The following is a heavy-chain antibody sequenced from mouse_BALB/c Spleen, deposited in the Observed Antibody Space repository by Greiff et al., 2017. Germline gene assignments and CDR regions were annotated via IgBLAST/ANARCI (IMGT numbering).Heavy chain of an antibody. CDR1: GYSITSGYY. V-gene: IGHV3-6*02. D-gene: IGHD1-1*01. CDR3: ARRSYYYGSSYGAMDY. J-gene: IGHJ4*01. CDR2: ISYDGSN. Sequence: VQLQQSGPGLVKPSQSLSLTCSVTGYSITSGYYWNWIRQFPGNKLEWMGYISYDGSNNYNPSLKNRISITRDTSKNQFFLKLNSVTTEDTATYYCARRSYYYGSSYGAMDYWGQGTSVTVSS.